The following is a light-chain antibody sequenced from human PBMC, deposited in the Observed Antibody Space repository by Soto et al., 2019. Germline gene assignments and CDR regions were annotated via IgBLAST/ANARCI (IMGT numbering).Light chain of an antibody. CDR2: GAS. V-gene: IGKV3-15*01. CDR1: QSVASN. CDR3: QQYNNWPPYT. J-gene: IGKJ2*01. Sequence: EIVMTQSPDTLSVSPGERATLSCRASQSVASNLAWYQQKPGQAPRLLIYGASTRAIGIPARFSGSGSGTEFTLTISSLQSEDFAVYYCQQYNNWPPYTFGQGTKLEIK.